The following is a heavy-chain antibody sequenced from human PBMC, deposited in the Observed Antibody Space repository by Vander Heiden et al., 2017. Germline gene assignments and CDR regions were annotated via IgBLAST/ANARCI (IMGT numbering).Heavy chain of an antibody. CDR1: GFTFSSYA. CDR3: TNPVGDSTGMDV. D-gene: IGHD2-21*01. CDR2: ISASGDGT. Sequence: EGQLLESGGGLVQPGASVSLSCATTGFTFSSYALSWVRQAPGKGLEWIAGISASGDGTNYADSVKGRFTISRDRSERTLSLEMNSLRADDTAVYYCTNPVGDSTGMDVWGQGTTVTVSS. V-gene: IGHV3-23*01. J-gene: IGHJ6*02.